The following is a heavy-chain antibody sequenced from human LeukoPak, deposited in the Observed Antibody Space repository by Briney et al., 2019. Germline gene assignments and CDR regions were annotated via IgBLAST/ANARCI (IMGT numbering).Heavy chain of an antibody. CDR3: ARRNLYCTNGVCPFDY. V-gene: IGHV4-59*08. D-gene: IGHD2-8*01. CDR2: INYSGST. Sequence: PSETLSLTCSVSGGSISSYYWSWIRQPPGKGLEGIGYINYSGSTNYNPSLKSRVTISVDTSKNQFSLKLSSVTAADTAVYYCARRNLYCTNGVCPFDYWGQGTLVTVSS. J-gene: IGHJ4*02. CDR1: GGSISSYY.